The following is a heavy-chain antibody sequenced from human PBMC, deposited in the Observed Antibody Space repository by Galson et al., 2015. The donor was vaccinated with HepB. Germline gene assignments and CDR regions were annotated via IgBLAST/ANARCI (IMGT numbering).Heavy chain of an antibody. V-gene: IGHV3-30-3*01. D-gene: IGHD1-26*01. Sequence: SLRLSCAASGFTFSSYAMHWVRQAPGKGLEWVAVIPYDGSNKYYADSVQGRFIISRDNSKNTMYLQMSSLRAEDTAIYYCAKGYSGTSSGLGDDWGQGTLVTVSS. CDR1: GFTFSSYA. CDR2: IPYDGSNK. J-gene: IGHJ4*02. CDR3: AKGYSGTSSGLGDD.